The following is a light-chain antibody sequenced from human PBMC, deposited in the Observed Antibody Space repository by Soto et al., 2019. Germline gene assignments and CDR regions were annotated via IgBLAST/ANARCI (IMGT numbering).Light chain of an antibody. V-gene: IGKV3-11*01. CDR2: DAS. Sequence: EIVLTQSPATLSLSPGERATLSCRASQSVSSYLAWYQQKPGQAPRLLIYDASNRATGIPARFSGSGSGTDFTLTISSLEPEDFAVYYCQQRSNWPRVITFGQGTDWRL. J-gene: IGKJ5*01. CDR1: QSVSSY. CDR3: QQRSNWPRVIT.